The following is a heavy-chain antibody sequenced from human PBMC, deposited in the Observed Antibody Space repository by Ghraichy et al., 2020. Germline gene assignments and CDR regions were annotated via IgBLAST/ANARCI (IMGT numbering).Heavy chain of an antibody. Sequence: LSLTCAASGFTFSSHWMHWVRQVPGKGLVWVSRINSDESSTSYADSVKGRFTISRDNAKNTLYLQMNSLRAEDTAVYYCARDRLGSSWPNNWFDPWGQGTLVTVSS. CDR1: GFTFSSHW. CDR2: INSDESST. J-gene: IGHJ5*02. V-gene: IGHV3-74*01. D-gene: IGHD6-13*01. CDR3: ARDRLGSSWPNNWFDP.